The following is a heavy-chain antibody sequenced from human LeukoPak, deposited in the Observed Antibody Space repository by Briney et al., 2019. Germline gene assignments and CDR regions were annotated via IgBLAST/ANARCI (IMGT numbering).Heavy chain of an antibody. CDR3: ARGNLYTAATIENY. J-gene: IGHJ4*02. CDR1: GFDFSSYV. D-gene: IGHD5-24*01. CDR2: ISSNGYEK. V-gene: IGHV3-30-3*01. Sequence: GGSLRLSCAGSGFDFSSYVIHWVRQAPGKGLEWVAVISSNGYEKEYADSVKGRFIVSRDNSNNTVYLHVHSLSAEDTSRYYCARGNLYTAATIENYWGQGTLVTVFS.